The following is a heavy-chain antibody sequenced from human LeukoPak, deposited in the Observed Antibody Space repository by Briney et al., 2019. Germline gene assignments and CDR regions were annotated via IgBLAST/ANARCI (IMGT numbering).Heavy chain of an antibody. V-gene: IGHV3-33*01. CDR3: ARDKGEIYYVGIDY. CDR2: IWYDGSNK. CDR1: GFTFSSYG. J-gene: IGHJ4*02. Sequence: GRSLRLSCAASGFTFSSYGMHWVRQAPGKGLEWVAVIWYDGSNKYYADSVKGRFTISRDNSKNTLYLQMNSLRAEDTAVYYCARDKGEIYYVGIDYWGQGTLVIVSS. D-gene: IGHD3-10*02.